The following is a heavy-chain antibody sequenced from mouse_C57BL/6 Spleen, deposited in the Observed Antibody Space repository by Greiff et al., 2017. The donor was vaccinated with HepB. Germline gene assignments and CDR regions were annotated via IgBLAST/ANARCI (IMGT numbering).Heavy chain of an antibody. CDR3: SRSGEYSGSSYTYYWYFDV. Sequence: DVQLQESVAELVRPGASVKLSCTASGFNIKNSYMHWVKQRPEQGLEWIGRIDPANGNTKYAPKFKGKATITADTSSNTAYLQLSSLTSEDTAIYYCSRSGEYSGSSYTYYWYFDVWGTGTTVTVSS. CDR1: GFNIKNSY. CDR2: IDPANGNT. V-gene: IGHV14-3*01. J-gene: IGHJ1*03. D-gene: IGHD1-1*01.